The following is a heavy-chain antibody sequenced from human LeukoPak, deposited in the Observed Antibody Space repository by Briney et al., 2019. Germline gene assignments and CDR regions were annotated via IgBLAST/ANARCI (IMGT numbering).Heavy chain of an antibody. V-gene: IGHV1-46*01. J-gene: IGHJ4*02. D-gene: IGHD3-22*01. CDR1: GYTFTSYY. CDR3: ARDYYDSSGSLDY. Sequence: ASVKVSCKASGYTFTSYYMHWVRQAPGQGLEWMGIINPSGGSTSYAQKLQGRVTMTTDTSTSTAYMELRSLRSDDTAVYYCARDYYDSSGSLDYWGQGTLVTVSS. CDR2: INPSGGST.